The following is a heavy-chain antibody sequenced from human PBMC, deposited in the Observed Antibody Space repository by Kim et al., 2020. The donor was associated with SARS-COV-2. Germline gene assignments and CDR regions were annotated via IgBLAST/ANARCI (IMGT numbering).Heavy chain of an antibody. Sequence: GGSLRLSCTASGFTFGDYAMSWFRQAPGKGLEWVGFIRSKAYGGTTEYAASVKGRFTISRDDSKSIAYLQMNSLKTEDTAVYYCTRGPPSVASSYYYYGMDVWGQGTTVTVSS. CDR1: GFTFGDYA. J-gene: IGHJ6*02. V-gene: IGHV3-49*03. D-gene: IGHD6-19*01. CDR3: TRGPPSVASSYYYYGMDV. CDR2: IRSKAYGGTT.